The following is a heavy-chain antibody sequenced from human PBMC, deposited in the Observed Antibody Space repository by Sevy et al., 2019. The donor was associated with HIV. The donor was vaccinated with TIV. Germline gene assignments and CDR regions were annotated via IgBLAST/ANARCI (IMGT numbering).Heavy chain of an antibody. Sequence: GGSLRLSCAASGFTFSSYSMNWVRQAPGKGLEWASYISGSSTTIYYADYVKGRFTISRDNAKNSLYLQMNSLRAEDTAVYYCAREGGYSDQGMDVWGQGTTVTVSS. CDR2: ISGSSTTI. CDR3: AREGGYSDQGMDV. CDR1: GFTFSSYS. D-gene: IGHD5-12*01. J-gene: IGHJ6*02. V-gene: IGHV3-48*01.